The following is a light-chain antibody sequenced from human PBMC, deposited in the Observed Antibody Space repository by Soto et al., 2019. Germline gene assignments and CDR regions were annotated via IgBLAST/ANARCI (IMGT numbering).Light chain of an antibody. V-gene: IGLV2-18*02. CDR3: SSYTTSSTYV. CDR1: SSDIGTYNR. Sequence: QSALTQPPSVSGSPGQSVAFSCTGTSSDIGTYNRVSWYQQPPGTAPKLMIYDVNNRPSGVPDRFSGSKSGNMASLTISGLQAEDEADYYCSSYTTSSTYVFGTGTKLTVL. CDR2: DVN. J-gene: IGLJ1*01.